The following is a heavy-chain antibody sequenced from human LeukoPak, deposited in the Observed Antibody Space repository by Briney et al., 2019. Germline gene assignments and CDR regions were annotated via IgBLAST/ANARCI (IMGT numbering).Heavy chain of an antibody. V-gene: IGHV3-15*01. Sequence: GGSLRLSCAASGFTFSDSSMHWVRQASGKGLEWVGRIKSKTDGGTTDYAAPVKGRFTISRDDSKNTLYLQMNSLKTEDTAVYYCTTLYYYDSSGYYGNAFDIWGQGTMVTVSS. CDR3: TTLYYYDSSGYYGNAFDI. CDR2: IKSKTDGGTT. CDR1: GFTFSDSS. D-gene: IGHD3-22*01. J-gene: IGHJ3*02.